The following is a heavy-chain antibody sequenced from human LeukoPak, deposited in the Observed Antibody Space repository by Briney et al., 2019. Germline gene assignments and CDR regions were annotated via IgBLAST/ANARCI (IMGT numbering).Heavy chain of an antibody. V-gene: IGHV4-30-4*01. CDR2: IYYSGST. D-gene: IGHD5-18*01. Sequence: SETLSLTCTVSGGSISSGDYYWSWIRQPPGKGLEWIGNIYYSGSTYYNPSLKSRVTISVDTSKNQFSLKLSSVTAADTAVYYCARAPRGYSYGYGGYYFDYWGQGTLVTVSS. J-gene: IGHJ4*02. CDR1: GGSISSGDYY. CDR3: ARAPRGYSYGYGGYYFDY.